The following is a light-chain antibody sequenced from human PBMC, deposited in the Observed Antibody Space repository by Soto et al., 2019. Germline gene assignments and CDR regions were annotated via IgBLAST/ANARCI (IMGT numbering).Light chain of an antibody. CDR2: GAS. CDR1: ATVATN. CDR3: QQYFEWPPMT. Sequence: VMTQSPATLSVSPGERATLSCWASATVATNLAWYQQKPGQAPRLLISGASTRAAGISDRFRGSGSGTEFTLPISSLRAEDSAIFYCQQYFEWPPMTCGQGTKVEI. V-gene: IGKV3-15*01. J-gene: IGKJ1*01.